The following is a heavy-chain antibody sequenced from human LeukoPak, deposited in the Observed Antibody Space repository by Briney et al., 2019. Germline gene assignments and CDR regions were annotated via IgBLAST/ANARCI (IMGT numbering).Heavy chain of an antibody. CDR3: ARESRSYFDY. CDR1: GFTFSSSA. J-gene: IGHJ4*02. Sequence: PGGSLRLSCAASGFTFSSSAMSWVRQAPGKGLEWVSSISSSSSYIYYADSVKGRFTISRDNAKNSLYLQMNSLRAEDTAVYYCARESRSYFDYWGQGTLVTVSS. CDR2: ISSSSSYI. V-gene: IGHV3-21*01.